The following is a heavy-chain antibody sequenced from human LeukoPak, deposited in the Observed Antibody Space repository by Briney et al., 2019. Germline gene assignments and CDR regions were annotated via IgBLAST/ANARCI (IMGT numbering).Heavy chain of an antibody. CDR2: INPNSGGT. CDR3: ARSAESSSWVEFDY. Sequence: SVKVSCKASGYTFTVYYMHWVRQAPGQGLEWMGWINPNSGGTNYAQKFQVRGTMTRDTSISTAYMELRRLRSDDTAVYYCARSAESSSWVEFDYWGQGTLVTVSS. D-gene: IGHD6-13*01. CDR1: GYTFTVYY. J-gene: IGHJ4*02. V-gene: IGHV1-2*02.